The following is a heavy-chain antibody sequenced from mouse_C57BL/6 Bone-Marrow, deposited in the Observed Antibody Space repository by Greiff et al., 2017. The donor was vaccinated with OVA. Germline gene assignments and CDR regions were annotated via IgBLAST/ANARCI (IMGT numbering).Heavy chain of an antibody. D-gene: IGHD2-5*01. CDR3: ARRSNSTMDY. CDR2: ISSGSSTI. V-gene: IGHV5-17*01. Sequence: DVMLVESGGGLVKPGGSLKLSCAASGFTFSDYGMHWVRQAPEKGLEWVAYISSGSSTIYYADTVKGRFTISRDNAKNTLFLQMTSLRSEDTAMYYCARRSNSTMDYWGQGTSVTVSS. CDR1: GFTFSDYG. J-gene: IGHJ4*01.